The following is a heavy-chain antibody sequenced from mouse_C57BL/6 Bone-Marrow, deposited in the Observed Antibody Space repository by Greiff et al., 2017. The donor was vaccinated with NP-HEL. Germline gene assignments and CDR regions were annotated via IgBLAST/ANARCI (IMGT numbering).Heavy chain of an antibody. V-gene: IGHV1-7*01. J-gene: IGHJ4*01. CDR3: ARYRASTGTRAMDY. Sequence: QVQLQQSGAELAKPGASVKLSCKASGYTFPRYWLHWVKPRPGQGLEWIGYINPSSGYTKYNQKFKDKATLTADKSSSTAYMQLSSLTYEDSAVYYCARYRASTGTRAMDYWGQGTSVTVSS. CDR1: GYTFPRYW. D-gene: IGHD4-1*02. CDR2: INPSSGYT.